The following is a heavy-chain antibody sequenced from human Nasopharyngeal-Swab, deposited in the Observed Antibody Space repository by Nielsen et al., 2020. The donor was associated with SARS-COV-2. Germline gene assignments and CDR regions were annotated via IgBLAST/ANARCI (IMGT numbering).Heavy chain of an antibody. Sequence: SLKISCETSGFTFDDYAMHWVRQAPGKGLEWVSGISWNGNIRGHADSLEGRFTISRDNAKSSLYLQMNSLRVEDTALYYCARENNWEALRYIDLWGRGTLVTVSS. V-gene: IGHV3-9*01. CDR1: GFTFDDYA. D-gene: IGHD1-20*01. CDR2: ISWNGNIR. J-gene: IGHJ2*01. CDR3: ARENNWEALRYIDL.